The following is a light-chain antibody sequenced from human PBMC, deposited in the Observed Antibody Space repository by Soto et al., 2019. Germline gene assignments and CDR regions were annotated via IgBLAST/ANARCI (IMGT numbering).Light chain of an antibody. CDR1: SSDVGGYNY. CDR3: SSYTISSTHVV. Sequence: QSALTQPASVSGSPGQSITSSCTGTSSDVGGYNYVSWYQQHPGKAPKLMIYDVSNRPSGVYNRFSGSKSGNTASLTISGLQAEDEADYYCSSYTISSTHVVFGGGTKLPVL. J-gene: IGLJ2*01. CDR2: DVS. V-gene: IGLV2-14*01.